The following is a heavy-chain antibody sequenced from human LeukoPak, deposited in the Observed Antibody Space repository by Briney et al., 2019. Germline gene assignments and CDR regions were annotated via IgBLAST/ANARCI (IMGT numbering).Heavy chain of an antibody. Sequence: GGSLRLSCAASEFTFSSYAMHWVRQAPGKGLEWVAAISFDGNNEYYADSVKGRFTISRDNLQNTLYLQMNSLRAEDTAVYYCARSIEVYAIILGFWGQGTLVTVSS. CDR1: EFTFSSYA. D-gene: IGHD2/OR15-2a*01. V-gene: IGHV3-30-3*01. J-gene: IGHJ4*02. CDR3: ARSIEVYAIILGF. CDR2: ISFDGNNE.